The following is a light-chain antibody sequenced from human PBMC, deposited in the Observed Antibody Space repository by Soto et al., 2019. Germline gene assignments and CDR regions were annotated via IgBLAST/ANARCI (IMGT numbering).Light chain of an antibody. CDR1: SSDVGSYNL. J-gene: IGLJ1*01. CDR2: EGS. V-gene: IGLV2-23*01. Sequence: QSALTQPASVSGSPGQSITISCTGTSSDVGSYNLVSWYQQHPGKAPKLMIYEGSKRPSGVSNRFSGSKSGNTASLTISGLQAEDEADDYCCSYAGSRFYVFGTGTKLTVL. CDR3: CSYAGSRFYV.